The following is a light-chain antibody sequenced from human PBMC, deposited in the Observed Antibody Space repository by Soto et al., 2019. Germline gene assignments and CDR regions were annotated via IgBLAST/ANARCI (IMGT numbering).Light chain of an antibody. Sequence: DIQMTQFPSSLSASVGDRVTLTCRASQNIYGNLNWYQQKPGKAPKVLISGASTLRSGVPARFSGSGSWTEFILTINSLLPEDFASYYCQHNYTSPPTFGPGT. V-gene: IGKV1-39*01. CDR3: QHNYTSPPT. CDR2: GAS. CDR1: QNIYGN. J-gene: IGKJ1*01.